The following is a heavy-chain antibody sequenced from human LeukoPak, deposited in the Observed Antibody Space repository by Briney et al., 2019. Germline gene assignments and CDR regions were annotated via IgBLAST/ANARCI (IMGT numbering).Heavy chain of an antibody. CDR2: IIPIFGTA. CDR3: ASVACSSTSCYVGLDYYYYYYMDV. J-gene: IGHJ6*03. D-gene: IGHD2-2*01. CDR1: GGTFSSYA. Sequence: SVKVSCKASGGTFSSYAISWVRQAPGQGLEWMGGIIPIFGTANYAQKFQGRVTITADESTSTAFMELSSLRSEDTAVYYCASVACSSTSCYVGLDYYYYYYMDVWGKGTTVTVSS. V-gene: IGHV1-69*13.